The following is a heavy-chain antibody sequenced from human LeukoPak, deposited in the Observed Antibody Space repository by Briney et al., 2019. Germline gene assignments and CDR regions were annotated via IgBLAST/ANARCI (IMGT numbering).Heavy chain of an antibody. V-gene: IGHV3-30*02. Sequence: GGSLRLSCAASGFTFSSYGMHWVRQAPGKGLEWVAFIRYDGSNKYYADSVKGRFTISRDNSKNTVDLQMNNLRVDDTAIYYCAKEPDYGGNSFDYWGQGTLVTVSS. D-gene: IGHD4-23*01. J-gene: IGHJ4*02. CDR1: GFTFSSYG. CDR2: IRYDGSNK. CDR3: AKEPDYGGNSFDY.